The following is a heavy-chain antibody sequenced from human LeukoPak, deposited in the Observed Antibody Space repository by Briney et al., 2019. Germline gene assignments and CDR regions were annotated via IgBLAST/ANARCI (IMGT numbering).Heavy chain of an antibody. V-gene: IGHV3-53*01. J-gene: IGHJ4*02. CDR3: ARKSIATASGWAQFDS. D-gene: IGHD1-1*01. Sequence: PGGSLRLSCAASGFSVGTNYMSWVRQAPGKGLEWVSVIYSGGTTYYAESVKGRFTISRDNSKNTLYLQMNSLRAEDTAVYYCARKSIATASGWAQFDSWGQGTLVIVSS. CDR2: IYSGGTT. CDR1: GFSVGTNY.